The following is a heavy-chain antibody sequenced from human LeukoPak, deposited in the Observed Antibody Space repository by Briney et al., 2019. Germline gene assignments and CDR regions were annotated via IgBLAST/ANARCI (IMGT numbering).Heavy chain of an antibody. Sequence: ETLSLTCSVSGASISSHYWSWIRQPPGKGLEWVSSITPSSTYIYYAESMRGRFTVSRDNAKNSLYLQMNSLTAKDTAVYYCARNLNSPIAVAGSDYWGQGTLVTVSS. V-gene: IGHV3-21*01. CDR1: GASISSHY. J-gene: IGHJ4*02. CDR2: ITPSSTYI. CDR3: ARNLNSPIAVAGSDY. D-gene: IGHD6-19*01.